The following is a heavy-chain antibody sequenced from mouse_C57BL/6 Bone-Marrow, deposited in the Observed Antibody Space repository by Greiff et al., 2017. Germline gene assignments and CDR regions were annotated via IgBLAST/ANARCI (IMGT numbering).Heavy chain of an antibody. Sequence: EVQLVESGGGLVQPGGSLKLSCAASGFTFSSYTMSWVRQTPEKRLQWVAAISGGGGNTYYPDSVKGRFTISRDTDKNILYQQMSSLRSEDTALYYCSRQVTTVLATKYFDVWGTGTTVTVSS. CDR1: GFTFSSYT. CDR2: ISGGGGNT. V-gene: IGHV5-9*01. CDR3: SRQVTTVLATKYFDV. J-gene: IGHJ1*03. D-gene: IGHD1-1*01.